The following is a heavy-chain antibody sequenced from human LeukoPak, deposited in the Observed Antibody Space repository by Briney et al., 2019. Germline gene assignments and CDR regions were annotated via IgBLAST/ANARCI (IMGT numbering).Heavy chain of an antibody. CDR1: GFTFSSYG. Sequence: GGSLRLSCAASGFTFSSYGMHWVRQAPGKGLEWVAFIRFDGSNGYYADSVKGRFTISRDSSKNTLYLRMNSLRAEDTALYFCAKDLPGPISGRFEYWGQGTLVTVSS. CDR3: AKDLPGPISGRFEY. J-gene: IGHJ4*02. CDR2: IRFDGSNG. D-gene: IGHD6-19*01. V-gene: IGHV3-30*02.